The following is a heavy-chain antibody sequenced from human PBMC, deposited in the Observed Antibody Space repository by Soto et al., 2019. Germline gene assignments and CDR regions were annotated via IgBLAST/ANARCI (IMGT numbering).Heavy chain of an antibody. D-gene: IGHD6-6*01. CDR1: GFTFSSYA. J-gene: IGHJ6*03. V-gene: IGHV3-23*01. CDR3: AKDEYSSALDYYYYMDV. CDR2: ISGSGGST. Sequence: EVQLLESGGGLVQPGGSLRLSCAASGFTFSSYAMSWVRQAPGKGLEWVSAISGSGGSTYYADSVKGRFTISRDNSKNTLYLQMNSLRAEDTAVYYCAKDEYSSALDYYYYMDVWGKGPTVTVSS.